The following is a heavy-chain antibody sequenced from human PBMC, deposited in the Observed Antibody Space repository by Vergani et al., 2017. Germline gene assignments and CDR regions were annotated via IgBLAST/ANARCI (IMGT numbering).Heavy chain of an antibody. CDR1: GGSIRSSSYY. D-gene: IGHD6-19*01. J-gene: IGHJ4*02. CDR2: IYYSGST. Sequence: QLQLQESGPGLVKPSETLSLTCTVSGGSIRSSSYYWGWIRQPPGKGLEWIGSIYYSGSTYYNPSLKSRVTISVDTSKNQFSLKLSSVTAADTAVYYCARAGTIAVAGPGFDYWGQGTLVTVSS. CDR3: ARAGTIAVAGPGFDY. V-gene: IGHV4-39*07.